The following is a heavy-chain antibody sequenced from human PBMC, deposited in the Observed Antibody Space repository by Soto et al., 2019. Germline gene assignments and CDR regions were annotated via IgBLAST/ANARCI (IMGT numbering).Heavy chain of an antibody. V-gene: IGHV4-61*01. J-gene: IGHJ5*01. CDR2: IYYSGNT. D-gene: IGHD5-18*01. CDR3: ARINVDKSMIYWFDP. CDR1: GDSVTSGNYY. Sequence: SETLSLTCTVSGDSVTSGNYYWSWIRQPPGKGLEWIGYIYYSGNTNYSPSLKSRVTMSLDRSNNQFSLNLSSVTAADTAVYYCARINVDKSMIYWFDPWGQGILVTVSS.